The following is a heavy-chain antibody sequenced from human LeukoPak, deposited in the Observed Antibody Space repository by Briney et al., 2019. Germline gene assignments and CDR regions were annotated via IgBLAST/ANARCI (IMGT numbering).Heavy chain of an antibody. V-gene: IGHV1-24*01. CDR1: GHTFTDLS. CDR3: ATDFYRGRQFDY. D-gene: IGHD2/OR15-2a*01. Sequence: ASVKVSCKVSGHTFTDLSMNWVRQAPGKGLEWMGGFDPEDVETIYAQKFQGRVTMTEDTSTATAYMELSSLRPDDTAVCYCATDFYRGRQFDYWGQGTLVTVSS. CDR2: FDPEDVET. J-gene: IGHJ4*02.